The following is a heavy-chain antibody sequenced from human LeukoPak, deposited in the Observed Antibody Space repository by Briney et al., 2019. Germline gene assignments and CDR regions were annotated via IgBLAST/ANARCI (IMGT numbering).Heavy chain of an antibody. CDR2: INHSGST. Sequence: SETLSLTCAVYGGSFSGYYWSWIRQPPGKGLEWIGEINHSGSTNYNPSLKSRVTISVDTSKNQFSLKLSSVAAADTAVYYCARYGSGTMRYWGQGTLVTVSS. D-gene: IGHD3-10*01. V-gene: IGHV4-34*01. CDR3: ARYGSGTMRY. CDR1: GGSFSGYY. J-gene: IGHJ4*02.